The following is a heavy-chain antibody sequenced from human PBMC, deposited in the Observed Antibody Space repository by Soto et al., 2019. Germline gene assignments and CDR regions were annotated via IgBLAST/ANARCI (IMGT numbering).Heavy chain of an antibody. D-gene: IGHD6-13*01. CDR2: IYWDDDK. V-gene: IGHV2-5*02. CDR1: GFSLSTSGVG. CDR3: AHKTRAAADYCSMAV. J-gene: IGHJ6*02. Sequence: QITLKESGPTLVKPTQTLTLTCTFSGFSLSTSGVGVGWIRQPPRKALEWLALIYWDDDKRYRPSLNSRLTITKDTSKSQVVLTMTKMDPVDTDTYYCAHKTRAAADYCSMAVWGQGTTVTVYS.